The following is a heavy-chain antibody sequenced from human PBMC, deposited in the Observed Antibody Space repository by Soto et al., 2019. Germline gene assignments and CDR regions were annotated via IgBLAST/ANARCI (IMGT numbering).Heavy chain of an antibody. V-gene: IGHV3-74*01. CDR1: GFTLSSSW. Sequence: GGSLRLSCSASGFTLSSSWVHWGRQAPGKGLECVSRINPDGRIDNYAHSVRGRFTFSRDNAKNTVYLEMTSLRVDDTAVYFCAKSIGDCDERWGQGTLVTVSS. CDR3: AKSIGDCDER. J-gene: IGHJ4*02. CDR2: INPDGRID. D-gene: IGHD2-21*02.